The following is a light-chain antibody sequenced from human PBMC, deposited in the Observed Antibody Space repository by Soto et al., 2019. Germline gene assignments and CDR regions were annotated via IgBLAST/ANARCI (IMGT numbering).Light chain of an antibody. CDR3: SSYTSSRAYV. Sequence: QSALTQPASVSGSPGQSITISCTGTSSDVGGYNYVSWYQQQSGKAPKLMIHEVSNRPSGASNRFSGSKSGYTASLTISGRQAEDEAEYYRSSYTSSRAYVFGIGTKLTVL. CDR2: EVS. V-gene: IGLV2-14*01. J-gene: IGLJ1*01. CDR1: SSDVGGYNY.